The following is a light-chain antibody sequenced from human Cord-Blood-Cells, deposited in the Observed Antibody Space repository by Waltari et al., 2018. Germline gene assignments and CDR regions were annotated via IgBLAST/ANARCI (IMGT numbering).Light chain of an antibody. V-gene: IGKV1-9*01. Sequence: IQLTQSPSSLSASVGHRVTITCRASQGISSYLDWYQQKPGKAPKLLIYAASTLQSGVPSRFSGSGSGTDFTLTISSLQPEDFATYYCQQLNSYPPSLTFGGGTKVEIK. CDR3: QQLNSYPPSLT. J-gene: IGKJ4*01. CDR1: QGISSY. CDR2: AAS.